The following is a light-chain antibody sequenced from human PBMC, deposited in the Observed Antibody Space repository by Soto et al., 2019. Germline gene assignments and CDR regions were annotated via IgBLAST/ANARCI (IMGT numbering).Light chain of an antibody. Sequence: EIVLTQSPGTLSLSPGERATLSCRASQSVSNNYLAWYQQKPGQAPRLLISGASTRATGIPARFSGSGSGTEFSLTISSLQPDDFATYYCQKCGVAPFTFGGGTKVDI. V-gene: IGKV3-20*01. CDR2: GAS. J-gene: IGKJ4*01. CDR3: QKCGVAPFT. CDR1: QSVSNNY.